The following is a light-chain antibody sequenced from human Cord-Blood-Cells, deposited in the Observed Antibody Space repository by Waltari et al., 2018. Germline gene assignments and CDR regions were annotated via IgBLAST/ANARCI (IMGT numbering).Light chain of an antibody. CDR2: DVR. CDR1: SSDVGGYNY. Sequence: QSALTQPASVSGSPGQSITISCTGTSSDVGGYNYVSWSQQHPGQAPKLMIYDVRNRRSGVSNRFFVSKSGNTASLTISGLQAEDEADYYCSSYTSGSTLVFGGGTKLTVL. J-gene: IGLJ3*02. CDR3: SSYTSGSTLV. V-gene: IGLV2-14*01.